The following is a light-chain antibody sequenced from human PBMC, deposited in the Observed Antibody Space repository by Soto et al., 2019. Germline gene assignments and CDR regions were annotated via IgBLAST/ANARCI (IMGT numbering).Light chain of an antibody. CDR1: QGISNY. V-gene: IGKV1-27*01. Sequence: DIQMTQSPSSLSASVGDRVTITCRATQGISNYLAWYQQKPGKVPKLLIYAAYTLQSGVPSRFSCSGSGTEFTITISSLQPEGVAIYSGQRYISAPFTFGHGTNVHI. CDR3: QRYISAPFT. J-gene: IGKJ3*01. CDR2: AAY.